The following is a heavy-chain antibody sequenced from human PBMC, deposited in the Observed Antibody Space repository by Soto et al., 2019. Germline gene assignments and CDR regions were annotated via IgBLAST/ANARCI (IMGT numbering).Heavy chain of an antibody. D-gene: IGHD1-26*01. CDR1: GFSFSSYG. V-gene: IGHV3-33*03. Sequence: QVHLVESGGGVVQPGRSLRLSCAASGFSFSSYGMHWVRQAPGKGLDWVAVIWYDGSNKYYAESVKGRFTISRDNSKNTLYVQMNSLTVEDTAVYYCARAQYTGSYFDACDVWGQGTMVTVSS. CDR2: IWYDGSNK. J-gene: IGHJ3*01. CDR3: ARAQYTGSYFDACDV.